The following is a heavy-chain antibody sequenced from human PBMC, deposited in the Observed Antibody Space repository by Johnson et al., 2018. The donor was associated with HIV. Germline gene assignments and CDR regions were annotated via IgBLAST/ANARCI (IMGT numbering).Heavy chain of an antibody. CDR3: ARAWVNYYDSPDAFDI. V-gene: IGHV3-30*19. D-gene: IGHD3-22*01. J-gene: IGHJ3*02. CDR2: ISYDGSNK. CDR1: GLTFSTYG. Sequence: QVQLVESGGGVVQPGGSLRLSCAASGLTFSTYGIHWVRQAPGKGLEWVAVISYDGSNKYYADSVKGRFTISRDNSKNTLYLQMNSLRAEDTAVYYCARAWVNYYDSPDAFDIWGQGTMVTVSS.